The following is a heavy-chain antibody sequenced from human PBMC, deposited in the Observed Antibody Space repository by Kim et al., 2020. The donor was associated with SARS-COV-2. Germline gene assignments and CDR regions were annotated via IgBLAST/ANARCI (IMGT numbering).Heavy chain of an antibody. CDR2: ISSSSSYI. D-gene: IGHD2-15*01. CDR1: GFTFSSYS. V-gene: IGHV3-21*01. Sequence: GGSLRLSCAASGFTFSSYSMNWVRQAPGKGLEWVSSISSSSSYIYYADSVKGRFTISRDNAKNSLYLQMNSLRAEDTAVYYCARGVVVVAATPGNYFDYWGQGTLVTVSS. CDR3: ARGVVVVAATPGNYFDY. J-gene: IGHJ4*02.